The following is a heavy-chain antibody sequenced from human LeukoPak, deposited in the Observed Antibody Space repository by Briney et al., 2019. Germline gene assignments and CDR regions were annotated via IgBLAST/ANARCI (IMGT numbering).Heavy chain of an antibody. CDR1: GFTFSSYE. V-gene: IGHV3-48*03. Sequence: GGSLRLSCAASGFTFSSYEMNWVRQAPGKGLEWVSYISSSGSTIYYADSVKGRFTISRDNAKNTLYLQMNTLRAEDTAVYYCARGGHWFDPWGQGTLVTVSS. CDR2: ISSSGSTI. CDR3: ARGGHWFDP. J-gene: IGHJ5*02.